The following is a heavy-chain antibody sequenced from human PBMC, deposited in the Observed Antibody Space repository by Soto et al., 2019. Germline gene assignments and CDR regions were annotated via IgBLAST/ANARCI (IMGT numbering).Heavy chain of an antibody. V-gene: IGHV3-48*02. D-gene: IGHD1-26*01. CDR2: ISSSSSTI. J-gene: IGHJ6*02. Sequence: GSLRLSCAASGFTFSSYSMNWVRQAPGKGLEWVSYISSSSSTIYYADSVKGRFTISRDNAKNSLYLQMNSLRDEDTAVYYCARALRIVGAYYYYGMDVWGQGTTVTVSS. CDR1: GFTFSSYS. CDR3: ARALRIVGAYYYYGMDV.